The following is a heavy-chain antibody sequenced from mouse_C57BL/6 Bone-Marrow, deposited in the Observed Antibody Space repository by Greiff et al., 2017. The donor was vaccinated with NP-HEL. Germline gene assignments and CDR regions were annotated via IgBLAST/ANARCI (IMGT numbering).Heavy chain of an antibody. V-gene: IGHV1-50*01. Sequence: QVHVKQPGAELVKPGASVKLSCKASGYTFTSYWMQWVKQRPGQGLEWIGEIDPSDSYTNYNQKFKGKATLTVDTSSSTAYMQLSSLTSEDSAVYYCARHGSAWFAYWGQGTLVTVSA. CDR3: ARHGSAWFAY. J-gene: IGHJ3*01. CDR1: GYTFTSYW. D-gene: IGHD1-1*01. CDR2: IDPSDSYT.